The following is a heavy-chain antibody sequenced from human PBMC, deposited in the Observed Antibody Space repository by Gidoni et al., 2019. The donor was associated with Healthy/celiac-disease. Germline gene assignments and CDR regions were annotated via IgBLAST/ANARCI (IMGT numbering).Heavy chain of an antibody. D-gene: IGHD5-12*01. V-gene: IGHV1-69*10. Sequence: QVQLVQSGAEVKKPGSSVKVSCKPSGGTFSSYAISWVRQATGQGLEWMGGIIPILGIANYAQKFQGRVTITADKSTSTAYMELSSLRSEDTAVYYCARDERGGYDLHYFDYWGQGTLVTVSS. CDR2: IIPILGIA. J-gene: IGHJ4*02. CDR3: ARDERGGYDLHYFDY. CDR1: GGTFSSYA.